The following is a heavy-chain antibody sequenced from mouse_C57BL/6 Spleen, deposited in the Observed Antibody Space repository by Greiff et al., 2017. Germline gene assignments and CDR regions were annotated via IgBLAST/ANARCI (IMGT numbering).Heavy chain of an antibody. Sequence: VQLQQSGAELVRPGTSVKVSCKASGYAFTNYLIEWVKQRPGQGLEWLGVLNPGSGGTNYNEKFKGKATLTADKSSSTAYMQLSSRTSEDSAVYFCASAIYYGLYWYIDVWGTGTTGTVSS. CDR1: GYAFTNYL. CDR2: LNPGSGGT. V-gene: IGHV1-54*01. J-gene: IGHJ1*03. CDR3: ASAIYYGLYWYIDV. D-gene: IGHD2-1*01.